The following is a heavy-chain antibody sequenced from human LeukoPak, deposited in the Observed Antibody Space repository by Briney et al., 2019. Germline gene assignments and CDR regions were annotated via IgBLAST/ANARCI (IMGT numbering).Heavy chain of an antibody. V-gene: IGHV3-53*01. CDR2: LYSGGGT. J-gene: IGHJ4*02. CDR1: GLTFSSHW. CDR3: AREYCSGGSCYRRQYYFDY. D-gene: IGHD2-15*01. Sequence: GGSLRLSCAASGLTFSSHWIHWVRQAPGKGLVWVSILYSGGGTDYADSVKGRFTISRDNSKNTLYLGMNSLRVEDTAVYYCAREYCSGGSCYRRQYYFDYWGQGTLVTVSS.